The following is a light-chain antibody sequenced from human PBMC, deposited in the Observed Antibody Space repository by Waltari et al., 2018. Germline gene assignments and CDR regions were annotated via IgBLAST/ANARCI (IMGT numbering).Light chain of an antibody. V-gene: IGKV3-20*01. CDR1: QSVGSSS. CDR3: QQHGTLPAT. J-gene: IGKJ1*01. CDR2: RAS. Sequence: EIVLTPSPGTASLSPGERAPLSCRASQSVGSSSLAWYQQKPGQAPRLVIYRASRRATGIPDRFSGSGSGTDFSLTISRLEPEDFAVYYCQQHGTLPATFGQGTKVEIK.